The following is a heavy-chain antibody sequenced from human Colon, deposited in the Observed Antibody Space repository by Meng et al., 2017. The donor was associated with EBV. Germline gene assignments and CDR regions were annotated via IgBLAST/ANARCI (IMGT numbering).Heavy chain of an antibody. V-gene: IGHV4-30-2*01. J-gene: IGHJ5*02. D-gene: IGHD2-21*02. CDR2: IYHGGTT. Sequence: LLLQESDPGLVQPSQSLSLTCAVSGDSISSGDYSWRWIRQPPGQGLEWIGYIYHGGTTYNTSLKSRVTISVDNSKNQFSLRLTSVTAADTAVYYCARGPYCGGDCYWFDPWGQGTLVTVSS. CDR3: ARGPYCGGDCYWFDP. CDR1: GDSISSGDYS.